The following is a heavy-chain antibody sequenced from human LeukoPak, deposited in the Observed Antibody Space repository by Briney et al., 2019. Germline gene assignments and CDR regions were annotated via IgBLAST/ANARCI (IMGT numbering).Heavy chain of an antibody. Sequence: SETLSLTCAVYGGSFSGYYWSWIRQPPGKGLEWIGEINHSGSTNYNPSLKSRVTISVDTSKNQLSLKLSSVTAADTAVYYCARVVRWELPSAEYFQHWGQGTLVTVSS. D-gene: IGHD1-26*01. CDR3: ARVVRWELPSAEYFQH. V-gene: IGHV4-34*01. J-gene: IGHJ1*01. CDR2: INHSGST. CDR1: GGSFSGYY.